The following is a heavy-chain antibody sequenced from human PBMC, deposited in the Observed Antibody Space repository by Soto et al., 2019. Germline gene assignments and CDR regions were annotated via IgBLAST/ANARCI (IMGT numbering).Heavy chain of an antibody. J-gene: IGHJ6*03. CDR2: INSDGSST. Sequence: EVQLVESGGGLVQPGGSLRLSCAASGFTFSSYWMHWVRQAPGKGLVWVSRINSDGSSTSYADSVKGRFTISRDNAKNTLYLQMNSLRAEDTAVYYCARSGAYYDILTALHYYYYYMDVWGKGTTVTVSS. V-gene: IGHV3-74*01. CDR3: ARSGAYYDILTALHYYYYYMDV. D-gene: IGHD3-9*01. CDR1: GFTFSSYW.